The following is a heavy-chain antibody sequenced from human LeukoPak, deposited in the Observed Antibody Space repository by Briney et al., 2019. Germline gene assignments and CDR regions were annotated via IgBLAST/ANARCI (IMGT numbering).Heavy chain of an antibody. J-gene: IGHJ4*02. CDR2: IIPIFGTA. CDR3: AREGLGITGTELAVGYL. D-gene: IGHD1-7*01. V-gene: IGHV1-69*05. CDR1: GGTFSSYA. Sequence: SVKVSCKASGGTFSSYAISWVRQAPGQGLEWMGRIIPIFGTANYAQKFQGRVTITTDESTSTAYMELSSLRSEDTAVYYCAREGLGITGTELAVGYLWGQGTLVAVSS.